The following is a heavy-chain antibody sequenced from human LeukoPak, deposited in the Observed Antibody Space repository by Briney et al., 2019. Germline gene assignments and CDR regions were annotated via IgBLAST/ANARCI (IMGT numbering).Heavy chain of an antibody. J-gene: IGHJ4*02. Sequence: GGSLRLSCSVSGLTFSTYVMRWVRQAPGKGLEYVSAISSNGDNTYYADSVKGRFTISRDNSKNTLYLQMSSLRADDTAVYYCVRGTGYWGQGTLVTVSS. CDR1: GLTFSTYV. CDR2: ISSNGDNT. CDR3: VRGTGY. V-gene: IGHV3-64D*06.